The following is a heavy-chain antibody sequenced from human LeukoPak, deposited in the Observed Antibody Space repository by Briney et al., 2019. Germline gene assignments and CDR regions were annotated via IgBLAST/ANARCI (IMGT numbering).Heavy chain of an antibody. J-gene: IGHJ6*03. CDR2: IKQDGSEK. Sequence: GGSLRLSCAASGFTFSSYWMSWVRQAPRKGLEWVANIKQDGSEKYYVDSVKGRFTISRDNAKNSLYLQMNSLRAEDTAVYYCARVRAGYSSGWYYYYYYYMDVWGKGTTVTVSS. CDR1: GFTFSSYW. V-gene: IGHV3-7*01. CDR3: ARVRAGYSSGWYYYYYYYMDV. D-gene: IGHD6-19*01.